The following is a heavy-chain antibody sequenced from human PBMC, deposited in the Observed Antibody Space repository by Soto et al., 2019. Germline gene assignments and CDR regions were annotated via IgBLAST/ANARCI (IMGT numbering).Heavy chain of an antibody. D-gene: IGHD1-1*01. Sequence: EVQLVESGGGLVQPGGSLRLSCAASGFTFSSYWMSWVRQAPGKGLEWVANIKQDGSEKYYVDSVKGRFTISRDNSKNTLYLQMNSLRVEDTAVYYCARDAVYNDGLWLVAYWGQGTLVTVSS. J-gene: IGHJ4*02. V-gene: IGHV3-7*03. CDR2: IKQDGSEK. CDR3: ARDAVYNDGLWLVAY. CDR1: GFTFSSYW.